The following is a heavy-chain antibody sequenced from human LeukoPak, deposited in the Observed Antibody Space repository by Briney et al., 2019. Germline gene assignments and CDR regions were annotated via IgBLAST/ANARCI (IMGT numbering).Heavy chain of an antibody. D-gene: IGHD3-10*01. V-gene: IGHV4-34*01. J-gene: IGHJ4*02. CDR2: INHSGST. CDR3: ARTNYYGSGGPVGY. CDR1: GGSFSGYY. Sequence: SETLSLTCAVYGGSFSGYYWSWIRQPPGKGLEWIGEINHSGSTNYNPSLKSRVTISVDTSKNQFSLKLSSVTAADTAVYYCARTNYYGSGGPVGYWGQGTLVTVSS.